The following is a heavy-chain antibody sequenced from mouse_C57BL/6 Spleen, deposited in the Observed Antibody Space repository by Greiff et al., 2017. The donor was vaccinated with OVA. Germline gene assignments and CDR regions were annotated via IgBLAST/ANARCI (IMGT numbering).Heavy chain of an antibody. J-gene: IGHJ3*01. D-gene: IGHD1-1*01. CDR1: GYTFTDYN. V-gene: IGHV1-18*01. CDR2: INPNNGGT. CDR3: ARRGYYGSSPWFAY. Sequence: EVQLQQSGPELVKPGASVKIPCKASGYTFTDYNMDWVKQSHGKSLEWIGDINPNNGGTIYNQKFKGKATLTVDKSSSTAYMELRSLTSEDTAVYYCARRGYYGSSPWFAYWGQGTLLTVSA.